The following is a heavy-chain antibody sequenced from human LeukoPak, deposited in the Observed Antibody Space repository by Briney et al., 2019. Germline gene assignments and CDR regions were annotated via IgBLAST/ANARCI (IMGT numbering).Heavy chain of an antibody. Sequence: QAGGSLRLSCAASGFTFSGSAMHWVRQASGKGLEWVGRIRSKANSYATAYAARGKGRFTISRDDSKTTACLQMNSLKTEDTAVYYCYTYYYGSGSYNPPFYFDYWGQGTLVTVSS. D-gene: IGHD3-10*01. J-gene: IGHJ4*02. CDR1: GFTFSGSA. CDR3: YTYYYGSGSYNPPFYFDY. CDR2: IRSKANSYAT. V-gene: IGHV3-73*01.